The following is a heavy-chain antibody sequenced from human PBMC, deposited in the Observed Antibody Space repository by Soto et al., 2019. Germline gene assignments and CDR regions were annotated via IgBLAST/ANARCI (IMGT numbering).Heavy chain of an antibody. Sequence: ASVKVSCKASGYTFTSYYMHWVRQAPGQGLEWMGIINPGGGSTSYAQKFQGRVTMTRDTSTSTVYMELSSLRSEDTAVYYCAKSPSLAYYGMDVWGQGTTVTVSS. V-gene: IGHV1-46*01. CDR3: AKSPSLAYYGMDV. CDR2: INPGGGST. CDR1: GYTFTSYY. D-gene: IGHD6-13*01. J-gene: IGHJ6*02.